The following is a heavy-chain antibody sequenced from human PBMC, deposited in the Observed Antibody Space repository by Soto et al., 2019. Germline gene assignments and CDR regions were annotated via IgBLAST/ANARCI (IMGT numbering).Heavy chain of an antibody. V-gene: IGHV4-34*01. D-gene: IGHD7-27*01. CDR1: GGSFSGYY. CDR3: ARGVKLGDDAFDI. Sequence: SETLSLTCAVYGGSFSGYYWSWIRQPPGKGLEWIGEINHSGSTNYNPSLKSRVTISVDTSKNQFSLKLSSGTAADTAVYYCARGVKLGDDAFDIWGQGTMVTVSS. CDR2: INHSGST. J-gene: IGHJ3*02.